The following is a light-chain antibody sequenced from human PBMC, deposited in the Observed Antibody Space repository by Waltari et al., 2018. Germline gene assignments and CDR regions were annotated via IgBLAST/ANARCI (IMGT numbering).Light chain of an antibody. CDR2: GAS. J-gene: IGKJ2*01. V-gene: IGKV3-20*01. Sequence: RARQSLTKRYLAWYQQKPGQAPSLLIYGASSRAAGVPDRFSGSGSGTYFTLTISRLEPEDFAVYYCQQYGSSVLYTFGQGTKLEIK. CDR3: QQYGSSVLYT. CDR1: QSLTKRY.